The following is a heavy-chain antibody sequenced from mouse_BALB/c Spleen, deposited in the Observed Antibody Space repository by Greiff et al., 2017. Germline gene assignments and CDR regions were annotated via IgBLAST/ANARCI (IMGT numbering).Heavy chain of an antibody. V-gene: IGHV7-3*02. Sequence: EVHLVESGGGLVQPGGSLRLSCATSGFTFTDYYMSWVRQPPGKALEWLGFIRNKANGYTTEYSASVKGRFTISRDNSQSILYLQMNTLRAEDSATYYCARALHFPRCFDYWGQGTTLTVSS. CDR2: IRNKANGYTT. J-gene: IGHJ2*01. CDR3: ARALHFPRCFDY. CDR1: GFTFTDYY.